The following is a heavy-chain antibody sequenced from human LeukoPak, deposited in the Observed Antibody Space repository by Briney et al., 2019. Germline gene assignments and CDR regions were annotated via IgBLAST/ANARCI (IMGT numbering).Heavy chain of an antibody. V-gene: IGHV3-30*03. CDR1: GFTFSSYD. D-gene: IGHD3-16*01. Sequence: GGSLRLSCAASGFTFSSYDMHWVRQAPGKGLEWVAVISFDERSKRYADSVKGRFTISRDNSKNTLNLQMNSLKTEDTAVYYCARGIWDAYYLDYWGQGTLVTVSS. CDR2: ISFDERSK. CDR3: ARGIWDAYYLDY. J-gene: IGHJ4*02.